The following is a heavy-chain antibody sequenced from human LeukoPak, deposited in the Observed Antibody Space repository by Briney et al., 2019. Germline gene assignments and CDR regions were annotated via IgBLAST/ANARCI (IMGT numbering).Heavy chain of an antibody. CDR3: ARDRSKQWLSWYFDL. CDR2: IYTSGST. CDR1: GGSISSGSYY. Sequence: SETLSLTSTVSGGSISSGSYYWSWIRQPAGKGLEWIGRIYTSGSTNYNPSLKSRVTISVDTSKNQFSLKLSSVTAADTAVYYCARDRSKQWLSWYFDLWGRGTLVTVSS. V-gene: IGHV4-61*02. D-gene: IGHD6-19*01. J-gene: IGHJ2*01.